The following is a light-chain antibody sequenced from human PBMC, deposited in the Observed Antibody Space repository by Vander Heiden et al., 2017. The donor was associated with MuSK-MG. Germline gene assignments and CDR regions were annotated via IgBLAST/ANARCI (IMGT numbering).Light chain of an antibody. CDR2: LGS. V-gene: IGKV2-28*01. J-gene: IGKJ5*01. CDR1: HRLLRSIEANY. CDR3: VQTLQTLSFT. Sequence: EPASLACGSSHRLLRSIEANYLDWYLQKPGQSTQLLIFLGSTRASGVPDRLSGSGSGTDFTLKITRVEAEGVGVYCCVQTLQTLSFTFGQGTRLEIK.